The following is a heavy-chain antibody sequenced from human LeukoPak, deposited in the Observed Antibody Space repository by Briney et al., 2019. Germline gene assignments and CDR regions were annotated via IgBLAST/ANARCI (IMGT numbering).Heavy chain of an antibody. CDR3: ARKDLGGPIDY. CDR1: GFTFSSYS. Sequence: GGSLRLSCAASGFTFSSYSMNWVRQAPGKGLEWVSSISSSSSYIYYADSVKGRFTISRDNAKNSLYLQMSSLRAEDTAVYYCARKDLGGPIDYWGQGTLVTVSS. J-gene: IGHJ4*02. CDR2: ISSSSSYI. D-gene: IGHD3-3*01. V-gene: IGHV3-21*01.